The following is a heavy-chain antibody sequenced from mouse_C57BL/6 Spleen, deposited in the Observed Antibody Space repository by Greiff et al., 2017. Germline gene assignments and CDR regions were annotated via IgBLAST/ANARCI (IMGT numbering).Heavy chain of an antibody. CDR3: ARSRGYWYAMDY. J-gene: IGHJ4*01. Sequence: QVQLQQPGAELVRPGSSVKLSCKASGYTFTSYWMAWVKQRPGQGLEWIGNIYPSDSETHYNQKFKDKATLTVDKSSSTAYMQLSSLTSEDSAVYYCARSRGYWYAMDYWGQGTSVTVSS. CDR2: IYPSDSET. V-gene: IGHV1-61*01. D-gene: IGHD3-1*01. CDR1: GYTFTSYW.